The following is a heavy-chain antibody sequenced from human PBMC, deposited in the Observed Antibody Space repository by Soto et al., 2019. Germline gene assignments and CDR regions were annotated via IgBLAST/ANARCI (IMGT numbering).Heavy chain of an antibody. J-gene: IGHJ2*01. CDR1: GGSVSSGLYF. V-gene: IGHV4-61*01. D-gene: IGHD6-6*01. CDR2: IYYSGTI. CDR3: VRLPRARNRESARPPGDFEH. Sequence: QVQLQESGPGLVKPSETLSLTCTVSGGSVSSGLYFWSWIRQPPGKGLEWIGYIYYSGTINYNPALRSRVAVSADTPKHQVARKRSSVIAADTAVCSCVRLPRARNRESARPPGDFEHWGRGTLVTVCS.